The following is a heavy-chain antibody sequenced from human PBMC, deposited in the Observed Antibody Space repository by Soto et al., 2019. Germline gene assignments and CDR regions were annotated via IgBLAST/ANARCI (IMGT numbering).Heavy chain of an antibody. V-gene: IGHV3-23*01. CDR3: AKTTRPPPPGP. D-gene: IGHD6-6*01. Sequence: HPGVSLRLSCAASVFNFGSFAMTWLRQAPGKGLQWVSAISGDGAATYYGDSVKGRFTISRDNSNNTLYLQMNSLTVDDTAIYFCAKTTRPPPPGPWGQGALFTVSS. CDR2: ISGDGAAT. J-gene: IGHJ5*02. CDR1: VFNFGSFA.